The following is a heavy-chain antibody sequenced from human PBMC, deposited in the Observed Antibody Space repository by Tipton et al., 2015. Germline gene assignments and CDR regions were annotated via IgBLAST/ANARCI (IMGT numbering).Heavy chain of an antibody. CDR3: ARGWPDYGCNTRPFDS. CDR2: IYSDGRT. V-gene: IGHV3-53*01. Sequence: QLVQSGGGLIQPGGSLRLSCAASGFTVSNNYMSWVRQAPGTGLEWVSVIYSDGRTNYADSVKGRFTISRDNSKNTLYLHMNSLRAEDTSLYYSARGWPDYGCNTRPFDSWGQATLVTFSS. J-gene: IGHJ4*02. CDR1: GFTVSNNY. D-gene: IGHD4-17*01.